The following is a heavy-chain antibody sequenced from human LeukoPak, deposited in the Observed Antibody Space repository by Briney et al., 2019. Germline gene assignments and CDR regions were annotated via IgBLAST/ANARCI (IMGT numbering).Heavy chain of an antibody. V-gene: IGHV4-39*07. J-gene: IGHJ4*02. CDR1: GGSISSSSYY. CDR3: AREAPYSSGYFDY. Sequence: SETLSLTCTVSGGSISSSSYYWGWIRQPPGKGLEWIGSIYYSGSTYYNPSLKSRVTISVDTSKNQFSLKLSSVTAADTAVYYCAREAPYSSGYFDYWGQGTLVTVSS. CDR2: IYYSGST. D-gene: IGHD6-19*01.